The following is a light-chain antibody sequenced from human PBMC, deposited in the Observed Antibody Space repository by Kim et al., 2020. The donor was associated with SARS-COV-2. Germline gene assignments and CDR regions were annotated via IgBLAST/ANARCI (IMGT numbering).Light chain of an antibody. Sequence: GQGVTISCTGSSSNSGAGYEVHWYQQLPGTAPKLLIYGNSNRPSGVPDRFSGSKSGTSASLAITGLQAEDEADYYCQSYDSSLTVFGGGTQLTVL. CDR1: SSNSGAGYE. CDR2: GNS. CDR3: QSYDSSLTV. J-gene: IGLJ3*02. V-gene: IGLV1-40*01.